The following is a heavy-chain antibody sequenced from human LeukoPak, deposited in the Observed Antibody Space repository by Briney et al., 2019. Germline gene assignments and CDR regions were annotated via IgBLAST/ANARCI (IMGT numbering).Heavy chain of an antibody. Sequence: EASVKVSCKASGYTFTSYGISWVQQAPGQGLEWMGWISAYNGNTNYAQKLQGRVTMTTDTSTSTAYMELRSLRSDDTAVYYCERVDPPGSWYFWHWFDPWGQGTLVTVSS. D-gene: IGHD6-13*01. J-gene: IGHJ5*02. CDR1: GYTFTSYG. CDR2: ISAYNGNT. CDR3: ERVDPPGSWYFWHWFDP. V-gene: IGHV1-18*01.